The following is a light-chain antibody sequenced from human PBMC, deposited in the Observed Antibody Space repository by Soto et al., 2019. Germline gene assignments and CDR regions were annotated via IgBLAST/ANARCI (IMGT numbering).Light chain of an antibody. Sequence: DIQMTQFPSTLTPSVGDRVTITCRASRSISDWLAWYRQKPGKAPKLLIFDASTLKSGVSSRFSGSGSGTEFTLTITGLQPEDVATYYCLQYSSHSWTFGQGTKVDIK. CDR3: LQYSSHSWT. V-gene: IGKV1-5*01. CDR2: DAS. CDR1: RSISDW. J-gene: IGKJ1*01.